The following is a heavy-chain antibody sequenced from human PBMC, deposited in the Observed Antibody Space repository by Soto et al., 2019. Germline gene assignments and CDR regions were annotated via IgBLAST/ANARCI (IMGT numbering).Heavy chain of an antibody. CDR3: ARGYDTALAPIF. CDR1: GGSFSSYH. D-gene: IGHD5-18*01. CDR2: INHLTTT. J-gene: IGHJ4*02. V-gene: IGHV4-34*01. Sequence: ETLSLTCAVYGGSFSSYHWSWIRQTPGKGLEWIGEINHLTTTNYNPSLKSRVIISLDTPKNQFSLKLSSVTAADTAVYYCARGYDTALAPIFWGQGIQVTVSS.